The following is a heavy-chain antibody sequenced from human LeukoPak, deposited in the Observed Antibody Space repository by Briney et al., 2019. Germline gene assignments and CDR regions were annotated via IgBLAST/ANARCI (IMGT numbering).Heavy chain of an antibody. CDR2: IGPYNGNT. CDR1: GYTFTSYG. V-gene: IGHV1-18*01. D-gene: IGHD3-10*01. CDR3: ARDQDRLVQGVIGY. Sequence: ASVKVSCKASGYTFTSYGISWVRQAPGQGREWMGWIGPYNGNTNYAQNLQGRVTMTTDTSTSSAYMELGSLGSDDTAVYYCARDQDRLVQGVIGYWGQGTLVTVSS. J-gene: IGHJ4*02.